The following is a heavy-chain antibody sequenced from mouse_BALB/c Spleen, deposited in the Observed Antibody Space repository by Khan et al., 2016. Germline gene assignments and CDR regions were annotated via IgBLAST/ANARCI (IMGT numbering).Heavy chain of an antibody. CDR2: INYSSST. Sequence: EVQLQGQGPGLVKPSESLSLTGTVTGYSIRSDYAWDGIRQLPGDKVEWMGYINYSSSTSYNPSLKSRISITRDTSQNQFFLQLNYLTPECTATYFCGRPQLAEWFVDVWGAGTTVTVSS. CDR1: GYSIRSDYA. CDR3: GRPQLAEWFVDV. V-gene: IGHV3-2*02. D-gene: IGHD4-1*02. J-gene: IGHJ1*01.